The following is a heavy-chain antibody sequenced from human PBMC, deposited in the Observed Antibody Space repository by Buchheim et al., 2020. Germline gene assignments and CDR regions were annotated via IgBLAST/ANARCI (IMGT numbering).Heavy chain of an antibody. CDR3: ARSPSGLFYDVFDV. J-gene: IGHJ3*01. Sequence: EVQLVESGGGLVQPGGSLRLSCVASGFTFSNFRMSWVRQAPGKGLEGVANTNQDASENLYVDSVRGRFTISRDNAKTSLFLKMSSLRAEDTAVYYCARSPSGLFYDVFDVWGQGT. CDR1: GFTFSNFR. D-gene: IGHD3-3*01. V-gene: IGHV3-7*03. CDR2: TNQDASEN.